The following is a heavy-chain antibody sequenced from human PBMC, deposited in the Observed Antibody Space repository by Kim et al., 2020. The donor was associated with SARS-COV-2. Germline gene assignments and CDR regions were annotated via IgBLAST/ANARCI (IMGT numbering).Heavy chain of an antibody. CDR3: VRTPYYFGMDV. J-gene: IGHJ6*02. V-gene: IGHV3-74*01. CDR2: T. Sequence: TKCADAVKVRFTSIRDNARNTLYLQMKSLTAGDTAVYYCVRTPYYFGMDVWGQGTTVTVSS.